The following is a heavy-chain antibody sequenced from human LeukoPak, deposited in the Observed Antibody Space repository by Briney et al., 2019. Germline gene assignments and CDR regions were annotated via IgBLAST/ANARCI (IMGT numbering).Heavy chain of an antibody. V-gene: IGHV1-8*03. J-gene: IGHJ4*02. CDR3: ARVASSYSSSSQLPLDY. D-gene: IGHD6-6*01. CDR1: GYPFNNYD. CDR2: MNPSSGET. Sequence: GASVKVSCKASGYPFNNYDINWVRQAPGQGLEWVGWMNPSSGETGYAQKFQDRVTITRDTSISTAYMELSSLTSEDTAVYFCARVASSYSSSSQLPLDYWGQGTLVTVSS.